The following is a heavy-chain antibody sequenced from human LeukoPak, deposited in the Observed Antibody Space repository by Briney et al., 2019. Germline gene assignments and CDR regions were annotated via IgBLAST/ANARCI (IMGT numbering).Heavy chain of an antibody. V-gene: IGHV3-48*03. D-gene: IGHD3-3*01. J-gene: IGHJ4*02. CDR1: GFTFSSYE. Sequence: GGSLRLSCAASGFTFSSYEMNWVRQAPGKGLEWFSYISSSGSTIYYADSVKGRFTISRDNAKNSLYLQMNSLRAEDTAVYYCARALDYDFWSGYYTDYWGQGTLVTVSS. CDR2: ISSSGSTI. CDR3: ARALDYDFWSGYYTDY.